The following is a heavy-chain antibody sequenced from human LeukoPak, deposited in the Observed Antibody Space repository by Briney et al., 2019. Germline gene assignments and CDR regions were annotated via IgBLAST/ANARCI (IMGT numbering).Heavy chain of an antibody. J-gene: IGHJ2*01. D-gene: IGHD2-8*01. V-gene: IGHV3-23*01. Sequence: GGSLRLSCVASGFTFVDYAIAWVRQAPGKGPAWVSGISGSGRAAYYADSVRGRFTISRDNSKNTVYLQMNSLRADDTPVYYCARALYADSGWYFALWGRGTLVTVSS. CDR3: ARALYADSGWYFAL. CDR2: ISGSGRAA. CDR1: GFTFVDYA.